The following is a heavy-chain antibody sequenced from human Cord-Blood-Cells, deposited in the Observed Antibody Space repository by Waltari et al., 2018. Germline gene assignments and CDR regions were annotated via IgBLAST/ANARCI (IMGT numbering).Heavy chain of an antibody. CDR3: ARGKAARPRPYYYYYGMDV. Sequence: QVQLQQWGAGLLKPSETLSLTCAVYGGSFSGYYWSWIRQPPGKWREWIGEINHSGSTNYNPSLKSRVTISVVTSKNQFSLKRSSVTAADTAVYYCARGKAARPRPYYYYYGMDVWGQGTTVTVSS. D-gene: IGHD6-6*01. V-gene: IGHV4-34*01. J-gene: IGHJ6*02. CDR2: INHSGST. CDR1: GGSFSGYY.